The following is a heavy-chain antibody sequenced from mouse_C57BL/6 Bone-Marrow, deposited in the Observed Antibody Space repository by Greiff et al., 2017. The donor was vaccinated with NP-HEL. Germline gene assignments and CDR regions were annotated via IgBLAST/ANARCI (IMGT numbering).Heavy chain of an antibody. V-gene: IGHV5-4*03. D-gene: IGHD2-1*01. CDR1: GFTFSSYA. CDR3: ARGRGLYYGNPGWFAY. CDR2: ISDGGSYT. Sequence: EVMLVESGGGLVKPGGSLKLSCAASGFTFSSYAMSWVRQTPEKRLEWVATISDGGSYTYYPDNVKGRFTISRDNAKNNLYLQMSHLKSEDTAMYYCARGRGLYYGNPGWFAYWGQGTLVTVSA. J-gene: IGHJ3*01.